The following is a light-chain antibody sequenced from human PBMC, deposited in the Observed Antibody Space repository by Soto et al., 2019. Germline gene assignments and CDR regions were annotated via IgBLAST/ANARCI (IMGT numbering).Light chain of an antibody. J-gene: IGLJ2*01. CDR1: STDVGGYNY. Sequence: QSALTQPDSVSGSPEQSITISCTGTSTDVGGYNYVSWYQQHPGKAPKLMIYDVSNRPSGVSNRFSGSKSGNTASLTISGLQAEDEADYYCSSYTSSSTLDVVFGGRTKLTVL. CDR3: SSYTSSSTLDVV. CDR2: DVS. V-gene: IGLV2-14*01.